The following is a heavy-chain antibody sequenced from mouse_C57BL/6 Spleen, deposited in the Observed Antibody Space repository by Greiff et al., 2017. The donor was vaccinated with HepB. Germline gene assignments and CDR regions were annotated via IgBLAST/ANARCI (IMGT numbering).Heavy chain of an antibody. CDR3: TSFYYGNYERAMDY. CDR1: GFNIKDDY. D-gene: IGHD2-1*01. V-gene: IGHV14-4*01. Sequence: EVKLQQSGAELVRPGASVKLSCTASGFNIKDDYMHWVKQRPEQGLEWIGWIDPENGDTEYASKLQGKATITADTSSNTAYLQLSSLTSEDTAVYYCTSFYYGNYERAMDYWGQGTSVTVSS. CDR2: IDPENGDT. J-gene: IGHJ4*01.